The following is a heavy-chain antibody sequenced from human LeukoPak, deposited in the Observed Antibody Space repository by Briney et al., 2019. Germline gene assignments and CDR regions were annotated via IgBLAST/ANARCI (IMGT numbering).Heavy chain of an antibody. D-gene: IGHD2-2*01. V-gene: IGHV3-48*03. CDR1: GFTFSSYE. CDR2: ISSSGSTI. Sequence: GGSLRLSCAASGFTFSSYEMNWVRQAPGKGLEWVSYISSSGSTIYYADSVKGRFTISRDNAKNSLYLQMNSLRAEDTAVYYCARVYCSSTSCYPFYYYYYGMDVWGQGTTVTVSS. J-gene: IGHJ6*02. CDR3: ARVYCSSTSCYPFYYYYYGMDV.